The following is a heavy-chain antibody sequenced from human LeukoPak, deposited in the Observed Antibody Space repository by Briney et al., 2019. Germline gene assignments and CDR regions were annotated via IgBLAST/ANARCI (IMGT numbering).Heavy chain of an antibody. Sequence: ASVKVSCKASGYTFTSYGISWVRQAPGQGLEWMGWISAYNGNTNYAQKFQGRVTMTTDTSTSTAYMELRSLRSDDTAVYYCARVGGIVVAPAAPPNYYMDVWGKGTTVTVSS. J-gene: IGHJ6*03. V-gene: IGHV1-18*01. CDR2: ISAYNGNT. CDR3: ARVGGIVVAPAAPPNYYMDV. D-gene: IGHD2-2*01. CDR1: GYTFTSYG.